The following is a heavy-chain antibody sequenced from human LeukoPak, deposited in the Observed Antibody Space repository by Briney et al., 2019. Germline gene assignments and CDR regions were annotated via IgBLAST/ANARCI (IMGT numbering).Heavy chain of an antibody. J-gene: IGHJ4*02. CDR3: VSPRGFSYGYFDY. CDR1: GGSISSSSAY. Sequence: SETLSLTCTVSGGSISSSSAYWGSIRQPPGKGLEWIGSIYYSKNTYYNPSLKSRFTISADTSKNQFSLTLGSVSATDTAVYYCVSPRGFSYGYFDYWGQGTLVTVSS. D-gene: IGHD5-18*01. V-gene: IGHV4-39*01. CDR2: IYYSKNT.